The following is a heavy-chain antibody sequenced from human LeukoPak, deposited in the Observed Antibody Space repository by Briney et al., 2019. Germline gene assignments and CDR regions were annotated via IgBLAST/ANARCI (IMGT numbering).Heavy chain of an antibody. CDR2: ISGTGGST. CDR3: VRMRNIPAAGRADNFDY. V-gene: IGHV3-23*01. J-gene: IGHJ4*02. Sequence: GGSLRLSFSVYGFTFSSYAISWVPQAPGKGLGWVSGISGTGGSTSYAAPVRGKFPISRDNSKNTRYLQINSLGAEDPAVHHCVRMRNIPAAGRADNFDYWGQGSQVTVSP. D-gene: IGHD6-13*01. CDR1: GFTFSSYA.